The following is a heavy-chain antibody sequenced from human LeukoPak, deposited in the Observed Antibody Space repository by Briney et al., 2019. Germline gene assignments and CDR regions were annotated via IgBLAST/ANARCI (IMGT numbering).Heavy chain of an antibody. CDR1: EYSFTAFW. CDR3: ARQVGATGHFDL. V-gene: IGHV5-51*01. J-gene: IGHJ4*02. D-gene: IGHD1-26*01. CDR2: IYPGDSDT. Sequence: GESLKISCKDSEYSFTAFWIGWVRQMPGKGLEWMGNIYPGDSDTRYSPSFQGQVTISADKSISTAYLQWSSLKASDTAMYSCARQVGATGHFDLWGQGTLVTVSP.